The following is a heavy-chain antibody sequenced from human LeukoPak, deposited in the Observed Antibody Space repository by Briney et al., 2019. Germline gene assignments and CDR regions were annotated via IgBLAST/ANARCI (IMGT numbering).Heavy chain of an antibody. CDR1: GGSISSYY. Sequence: SETLSLTCTVSGGSISSYYWSWIRQPPGKGLEWIGYIYYSGSTNYNPSLKSRVTISVDTSKNQFSLKLSSVTAADTAVYYCARDEVAGTPFDYWGQGTLVTVSS. CDR3: ARDEVAGTPFDY. CDR2: IYYSGST. V-gene: IGHV4-59*01. D-gene: IGHD6-19*01. J-gene: IGHJ4*02.